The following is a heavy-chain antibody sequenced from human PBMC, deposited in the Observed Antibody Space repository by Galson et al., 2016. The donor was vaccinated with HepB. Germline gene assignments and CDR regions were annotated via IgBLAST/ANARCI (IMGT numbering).Heavy chain of an antibody. V-gene: IGHV3-23*01. CDR2: LSIRSDST. Sequence: LRLSCAASGFTFNNYALNWVRQAPGKGLEWVSALSIRSDSTLYADSVKGRFMIFRDNSKKTVHLQMNTLRVDDTPTYYCAKDICSSVTGWGKTDAFDVWGQGTMVTVSS. J-gene: IGHJ3*01. CDR1: GFTFNNYA. D-gene: IGHD3-16*01. CDR3: AKDICSSVTGWGKTDAFDV.